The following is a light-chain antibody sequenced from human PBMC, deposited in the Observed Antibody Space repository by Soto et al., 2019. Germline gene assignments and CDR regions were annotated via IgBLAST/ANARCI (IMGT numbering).Light chain of an antibody. Sequence: ESVTITCRASQVISTSLAWYQVKPGKAPKLLIYAASTLESGVPSRFSATVSGTEFSLTITSLQPEDFATYYCLQDYNYPRTFGQGTKVDIK. J-gene: IGKJ1*01. CDR1: QVISTS. V-gene: IGKV1-9*01. CDR3: LQDYNYPRT. CDR2: AAS.